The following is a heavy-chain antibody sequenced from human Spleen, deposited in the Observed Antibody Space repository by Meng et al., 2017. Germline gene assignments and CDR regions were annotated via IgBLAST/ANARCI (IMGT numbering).Heavy chain of an antibody. CDR1: GDSFTSYY. CDR3: ARVCGDIVVVVAAYGQGAFDY. CDR2: VYYGGNT. J-gene: IGHJ4*02. Sequence: SETLSLTCSVSGDSFTSYYWSWVRQPPGKGLEWIGYVYYGGNTNYNPSLKSRVTISVDTSKNQFSLKLSSVTAADTAVYYCARVCGDIVVVVAAYGQGAFDYWGQGTLVTVSS. V-gene: IGHV4-59*12. D-gene: IGHD2-15*01.